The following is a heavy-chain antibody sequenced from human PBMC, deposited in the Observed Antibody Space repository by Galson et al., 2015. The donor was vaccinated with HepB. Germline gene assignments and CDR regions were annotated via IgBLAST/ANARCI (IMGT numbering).Heavy chain of an antibody. V-gene: IGHV1-8*01. CDR3: ARRPGTGHLWPFDY. CDR2: MNPNSGNT. J-gene: IGHJ4*02. Sequence: SVKVSCKASGYTFTSYDINWVRQATGQGLEWMGWMNPNSGNTGYAQKFQGRVTMTRNTSTSTAYLQWSSLKASDTAVYYCARRPGTGHLWPFDYWGQGTLVTVSS. D-gene: IGHD1-26*01. CDR1: GYTFTSYD.